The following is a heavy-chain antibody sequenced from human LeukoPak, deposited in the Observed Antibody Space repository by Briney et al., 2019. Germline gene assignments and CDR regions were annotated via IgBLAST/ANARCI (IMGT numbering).Heavy chain of an antibody. CDR3: ALGYCSGGSCPYGMDV. D-gene: IGHD2-15*01. Sequence: GASVKVSCKASGYTFTSYGISWVRQAPGQGLEWMGWISAYNGNTNYAQKLQGRVSMTTDTSTSTAYMELRSLRSDDTAVYYCALGYCSGGSCPYGMDVWGQGTTVSVSS. CDR2: ISAYNGNT. J-gene: IGHJ6*02. V-gene: IGHV1-18*01. CDR1: GYTFTSYG.